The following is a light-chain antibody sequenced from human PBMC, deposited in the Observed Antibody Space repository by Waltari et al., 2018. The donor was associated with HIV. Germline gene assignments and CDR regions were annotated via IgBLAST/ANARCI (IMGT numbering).Light chain of an antibody. Sequence: DIVMTQSPDSLVVSLGERATINCRSSQSVLHSSNERNYIAWYQQKPGQPPKLLIYWASTRESGVPDRFSGSGSGTDFTLTISSLQAEDVALYYCQQYYSSPLTFGGGTKVELK. CDR1: QSVLHSSNERNY. J-gene: IGKJ4*01. V-gene: IGKV4-1*01. CDR2: WAS. CDR3: QQYYSSPLT.